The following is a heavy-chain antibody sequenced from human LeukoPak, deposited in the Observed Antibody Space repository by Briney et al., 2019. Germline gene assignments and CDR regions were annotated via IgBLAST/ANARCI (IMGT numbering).Heavy chain of an antibody. CDR1: GGSISSSSDY. CDR3: ARGRLEYYYDSSGLIDY. D-gene: IGHD3-22*01. V-gene: IGHV4-39*01. CDR2: IYYSGST. J-gene: IGHJ4*02. Sequence: SETLSLTCTVPGGSISSSSDYWGWIRQPPGKGLEWIGSIYYSGSTYYNPSLKSRVTISVDTSKNQFSLKLSSVTAADTAVYYCARGRLEYYYDSSGLIDYWGQGTLVTVSS.